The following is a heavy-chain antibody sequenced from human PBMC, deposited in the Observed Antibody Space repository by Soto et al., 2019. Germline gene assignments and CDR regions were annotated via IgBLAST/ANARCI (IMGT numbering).Heavy chain of an antibody. CDR1: GFTFSTYS. CDR3: ARDRDAYCSKGICSGPYFDY. J-gene: IGHJ4*02. CDR2: ISDNSSVI. V-gene: IGHV3-48*02. Sequence: GGSLRLSCAASGFTFSTYSINWVRQAPGKGLEWISYISDNSSVIYYADAVKGRFTISRDNAKNSLYLQMNSLRDEDTAVYYCARDRDAYCSKGICSGPYFDYWGQGTMVTVYS. D-gene: IGHD2-8*01.